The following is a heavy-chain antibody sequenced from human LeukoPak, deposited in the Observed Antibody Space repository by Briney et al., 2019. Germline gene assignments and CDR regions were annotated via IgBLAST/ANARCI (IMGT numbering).Heavy chain of an antibody. CDR3: ARRGYYDSSGYYSRDEYYFDY. V-gene: IGHV4-34*01. CDR2: INHSGST. CDR1: GGSFSGYY. J-gene: IGHJ4*02. D-gene: IGHD3-22*01. Sequence: PSETLSLTCAVYGGSFSGYYWSWIRQPPGKGLEWIGEINHSGSTNYNPSLKSRVTISVDTSKNQFSLKLSSVTAADTAVYYCARRGYYDSSGYYSRDEYYFDYWGQGTLVTVSS.